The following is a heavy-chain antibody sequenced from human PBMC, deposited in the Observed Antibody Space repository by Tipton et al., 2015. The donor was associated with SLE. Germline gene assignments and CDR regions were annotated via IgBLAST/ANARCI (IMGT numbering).Heavy chain of an antibody. CDR2: IWYDGSNK. CDR3: ATTTTMTNYIDY. V-gene: IGHV3-33*01. D-gene: IGHD4-17*01. Sequence: RSLRLSCAASGFTFSSYGMHWVRQAPGKGLEWVAVIWYDGSNKYYVDSVKGRFTISRDNSKNTLYLQLDSLRVEDTAVYFCATTTTMTNYIDYWGQGTLVTVSS. CDR1: GFTFSSYG. J-gene: IGHJ4*02.